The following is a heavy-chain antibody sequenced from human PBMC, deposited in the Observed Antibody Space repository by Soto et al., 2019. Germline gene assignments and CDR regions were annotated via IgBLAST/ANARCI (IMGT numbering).Heavy chain of an antibody. CDR2: IYYSGST. D-gene: IGHD5-18*01. J-gene: IGHJ4*02. CDR3: ATAIYNTAPHGYSYDYSMDY. V-gene: IGHV4-59*08. Sequence: SETLSLTCTVSGGSISSYYWSWIRQPPGKGLEWIGYIYYSGSTYYNPSLKSRVTISVDTSKNQFSLKLSSVTAADTAVYYCATAIYNTAPHGYSYDYSMDYWGQGTMVTVSS. CDR1: GGSISSYY.